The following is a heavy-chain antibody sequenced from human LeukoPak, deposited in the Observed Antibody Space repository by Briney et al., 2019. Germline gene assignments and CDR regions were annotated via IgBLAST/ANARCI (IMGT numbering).Heavy chain of an antibody. V-gene: IGHV1-2*02. D-gene: IGHD5-12*01. CDR3: ARGRGSNYYYYMDV. CDR2: TNPNSGGT. CDR1: GYTLTELS. Sequence: ASVKVSCKVSGYTLTELSMHWVRQAPGQGLEWMGWTNPNSGGTNYAQKFQGRVTMTRDTSISTAYMELSRLRSDDTAVYYCARGRGSNYYYYMDVWGKGTTVTVSS. J-gene: IGHJ6*03.